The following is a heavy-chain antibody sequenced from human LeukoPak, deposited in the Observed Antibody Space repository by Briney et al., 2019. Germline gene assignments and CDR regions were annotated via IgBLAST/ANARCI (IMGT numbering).Heavy chain of an antibody. V-gene: IGHV4-34*01. CDR1: GGSFSGYY. CDR3: ARRMVRGVIILTGVWFDP. Sequence: PSETLSLTCAVYGGSFSGYYWSWIRQPPGKGLEWIGEINHSGSTNYNPSLKSRVTISVDTSKNQFSLKLSSVTAADTAVYYCARRMVRGVIILTGVWFDPWGQGTLVTVSS. CDR2: INHSGST. J-gene: IGHJ5*02. D-gene: IGHD3-10*01.